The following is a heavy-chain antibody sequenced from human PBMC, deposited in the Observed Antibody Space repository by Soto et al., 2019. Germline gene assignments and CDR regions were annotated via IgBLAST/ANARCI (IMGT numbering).Heavy chain of an antibody. Sequence: GGSLRLSCAASGFTFSNAWMSWVRQAPGKGLEWVGRIKSKTDGGTTDYAAPVKGRFTISRDDSKNTLYLQMNSLKTEDTAVYYCTTDAYYDFWSGYYRGYYYYGMDVWGQGTTVTVSS. V-gene: IGHV3-15*01. CDR1: GFTFSNAW. CDR3: TTDAYYDFWSGYYRGYYYYGMDV. CDR2: IKSKTDGGTT. D-gene: IGHD3-3*01. J-gene: IGHJ6*02.